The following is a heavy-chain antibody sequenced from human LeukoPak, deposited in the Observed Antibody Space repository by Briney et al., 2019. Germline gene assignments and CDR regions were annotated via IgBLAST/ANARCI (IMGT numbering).Heavy chain of an antibody. J-gene: IGHJ4*02. V-gene: IGHV1-2*04. CDR3: ARGGGNYDILTGYLLDY. CDR2: INPNSGGT. CDR1: GYTFSGYF. Sequence: ASVKVSCKASGYTFSGYFIHWVRQAPGQGLEWMGWINPNSGGTNYAQKFQGWVTMTRDTSISTAHLELSRLKSDDTAVYYCARGGGNYDILTGYLLDYWGQGTLVTVSS. D-gene: IGHD3-9*01.